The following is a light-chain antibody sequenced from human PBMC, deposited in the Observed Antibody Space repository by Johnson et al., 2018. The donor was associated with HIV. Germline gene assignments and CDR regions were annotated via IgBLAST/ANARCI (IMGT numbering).Light chain of an antibody. Sequence: QSVLTQPPSVSAAPGQKVTISCSGSNSNIGNNYVSWYQQLPGTAPKLLIYESTNRPSGIPDRFSGSKSGTSATLGISGLQTGDEADYYCGTWDSSLIAFYVFGTGTKVTVL. V-gene: IGLV1-51*02. CDR2: EST. J-gene: IGLJ1*01. CDR3: GTWDSSLIAFYV. CDR1: NSNIGNNY.